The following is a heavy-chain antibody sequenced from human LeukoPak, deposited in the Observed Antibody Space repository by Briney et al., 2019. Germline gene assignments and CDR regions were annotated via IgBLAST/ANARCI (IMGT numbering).Heavy chain of an antibody. CDR1: GFTFSSYG. D-gene: IGHD6-13*01. V-gene: IGHV3-30*02. Sequence: GGSLRLSCAASGFTFSSYGMHWVRQAPGKGLEWVAFIRYDGSNKYYADSVKGRFTISRDNAKNSLYLQMNSLRAEDTAVYYCARKQQLGRGDAFDIWGQGTMVTVSS. J-gene: IGHJ3*02. CDR3: ARKQQLGRGDAFDI. CDR2: IRYDGSNK.